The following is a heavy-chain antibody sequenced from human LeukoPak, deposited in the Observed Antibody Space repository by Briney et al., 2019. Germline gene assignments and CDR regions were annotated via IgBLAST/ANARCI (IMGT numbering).Heavy chain of an antibody. CDR1: GFTFSSYA. CDR3: ARDMFYYDSSGYYYPDAFDI. Sequence: PGRSLRLSCAASGFTFSSYAMHWVRQAPGKGLEWVAVISYDGSNKYYADSVKGRFTISRDNAKNSLYLQMNSLRAEDTAVYYCARDMFYYDSSGYYYPDAFDIWGQGTMVTVSS. V-gene: IGHV3-30*04. D-gene: IGHD3-22*01. CDR2: ISYDGSNK. J-gene: IGHJ3*02.